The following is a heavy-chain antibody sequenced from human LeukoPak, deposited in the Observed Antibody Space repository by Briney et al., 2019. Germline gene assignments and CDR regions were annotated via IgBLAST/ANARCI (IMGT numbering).Heavy chain of an antibody. V-gene: IGHV3-23*01. Sequence: GGSLRLSCTASGFTFSTYAMNWVRQAPGEGLEWVSGISGSGVSTYYADSVKGRFTISRDNSNNTLYLQMSSLGAEDTAVYYCAKDWGMGDQLLRIDYWGQGTLVTVSS. CDR1: GFTFSTYA. CDR2: ISGSGVST. CDR3: AKDWGMGDQLLRIDY. D-gene: IGHD2-2*01. J-gene: IGHJ4*02.